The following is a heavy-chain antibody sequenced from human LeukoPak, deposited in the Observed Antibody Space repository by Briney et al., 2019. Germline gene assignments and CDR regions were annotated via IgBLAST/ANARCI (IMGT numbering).Heavy chain of an antibody. D-gene: IGHD3-3*01. J-gene: IGHJ4*02. CDR1: GYTFTSYG. CDR2: FDPEDGET. V-gene: IGHV1-24*01. CDR3: ATESLVEWPAPFDY. Sequence: ASVKVSCKASGYTFTSYGISWVRQAPGKGLEWMGGFDPEDGETIYAQKFQGRVTMTEDTSTDTAYMELSSLRSEDTAVYYCATESLVEWPAPFDYWGQGTLVTVSS.